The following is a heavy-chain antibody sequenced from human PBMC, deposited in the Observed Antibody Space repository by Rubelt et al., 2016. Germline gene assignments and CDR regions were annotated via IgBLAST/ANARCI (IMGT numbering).Heavy chain of an antibody. Sequence: GRTRNKANSYTTEYAASVKGRFTISRDDSKNSLYLQMNSLKTEDTAVYYCAREMYYYDSSGSRVYYFDYWGQGTLVTVSS. CDR3: AREMYYYDSSGSRVYYFDY. CDR2: TRNKANSYTT. D-gene: IGHD3-22*01. J-gene: IGHJ4*02. V-gene: IGHV3-72*01.